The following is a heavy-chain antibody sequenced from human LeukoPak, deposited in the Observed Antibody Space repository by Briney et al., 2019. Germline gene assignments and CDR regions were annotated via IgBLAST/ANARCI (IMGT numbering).Heavy chain of an antibody. D-gene: IGHD4-17*01. V-gene: IGHV1-69*05. CDR1: GGTFSSYA. CDR2: IIPIFGTA. CDR3: ARDPDYGDQGNAFDT. J-gene: IGHJ3*02. Sequence: SVKVSCKASGGTFSSYAISWVRQAPGQGLEWMGRIIPIFGTANYAQKFQGRVTITTDESTSTACMELSSLRSEDTAVYYCARDPDYGDQGNAFDTWGQGTMVTVSS.